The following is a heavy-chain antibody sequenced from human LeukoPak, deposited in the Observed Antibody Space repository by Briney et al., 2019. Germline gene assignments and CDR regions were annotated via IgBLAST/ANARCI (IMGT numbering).Heavy chain of an antibody. V-gene: IGHV4-59*01. CDR2: ILSSGTT. CDR3: ARAPGLVLSHRGNFYSYALDV. CDR1: GGAISSYY. Sequence: SETLSLTCTVSGGAISSYYWSWLRLSPGKGLEWIGYILSSGTTNYNPSLKSRVTISVDTTKKQFSLKLTSVTAADTAIYFCARAPGLVLSHRGNFYSYALDVWGQGTTVTVSS. J-gene: IGHJ6*02. D-gene: IGHD3/OR15-3a*01.